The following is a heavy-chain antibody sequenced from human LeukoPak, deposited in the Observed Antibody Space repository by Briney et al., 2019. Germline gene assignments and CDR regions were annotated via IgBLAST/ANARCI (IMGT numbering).Heavy chain of an antibody. CDR1: GFTFSRNS. D-gene: IGHD3-16*01. CDR3: VKGSSGGRPYYFHY. V-gene: IGHV3-23*01. CDR2: ITDGGGDT. J-gene: IGHJ4*02. Sequence: PGGSLRLSCAVSGFTASGFTFSRNSMSWVRQAPGKGLEWVSAITDGGGDTYYADSVKGRFTISRDNSKNTLSLQMNSLRVEDTAVYYCVKGSSGGRPYYFHYWGQGTLVTVSS.